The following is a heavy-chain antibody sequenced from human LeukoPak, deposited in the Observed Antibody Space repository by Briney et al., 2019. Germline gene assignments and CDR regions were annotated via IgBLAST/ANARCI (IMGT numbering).Heavy chain of an antibody. V-gene: IGHV4-30-4*01. J-gene: IGHJ5*02. CDR3: ARGSSDHYYDSSGYYHH. Sequence: SETLSLTCTVSGGSISGGDYYWSWIRQPPGKGLEWIGYIYYSGSTYYNPSLKSRVTISVDTSKNQFSLKLSSVTAADTAVYYCARGSSDHYYDSSGYYHHWGQGTLVTVSS. CDR2: IYYSGST. D-gene: IGHD3-22*01. CDR1: GGSISGGDYY.